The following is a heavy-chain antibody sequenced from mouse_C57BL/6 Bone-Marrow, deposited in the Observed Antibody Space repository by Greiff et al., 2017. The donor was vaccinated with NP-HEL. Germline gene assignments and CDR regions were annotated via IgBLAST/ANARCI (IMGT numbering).Heavy chain of an antibody. J-gene: IGHJ3*01. CDR3: ARFYDGYRGCAY. Sequence: QVQLQQPGAELVKPGASVKLSCKASGYTFTSYWMHWVKQRPGQGLEWIGMIHPNSGSTNYNEKFKSKATLTVDKSSSTAYMQLSSLTSEDSAVYYCARFYDGYRGCAYWGQGTLVTVSA. V-gene: IGHV1-64*01. D-gene: IGHD2-3*01. CDR1: GYTFTSYW. CDR2: IHPNSGST.